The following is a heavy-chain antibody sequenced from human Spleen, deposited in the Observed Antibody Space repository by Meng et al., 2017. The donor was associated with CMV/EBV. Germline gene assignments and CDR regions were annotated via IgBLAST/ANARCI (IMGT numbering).Heavy chain of an antibody. CDR3: ARVPRAGSARTYYYYGMDV. Sequence: GGSLRLSCAASGFTFSSYAMHWVRQAPGKGLEWLAVISYDGRHEYYADSVKGRFTISRDNSKYTLYLQMNSLRAEDTAVFYCARVPRAGSARTYYYYGMDVWGQGTTVTVSS. CDR1: GFTFSSYA. D-gene: IGHD6-6*01. J-gene: IGHJ6*02. V-gene: IGHV3-30*04. CDR2: ISYDGRHE.